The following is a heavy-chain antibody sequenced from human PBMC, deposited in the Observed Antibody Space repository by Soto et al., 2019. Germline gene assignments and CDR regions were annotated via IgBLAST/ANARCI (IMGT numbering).Heavy chain of an antibody. D-gene: IGHD5-18*01. Sequence: PSETLSLTCAVSGGSISSGGYSWSWIRQPPGKGLEWIGYIYHSGSTYYNPSLKSRVTISVDRSKNQFSLKLSSVTAADTAVYYCARAGYSYEKVSLAFDYWGQGTLVTVSS. CDR1: GGSISSGGYS. CDR3: ARAGYSYEKVSLAFDY. V-gene: IGHV4-30-2*01. CDR2: IYHSGST. J-gene: IGHJ4*02.